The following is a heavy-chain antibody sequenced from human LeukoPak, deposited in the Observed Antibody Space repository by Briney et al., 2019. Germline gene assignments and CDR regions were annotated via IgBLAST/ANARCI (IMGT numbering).Heavy chain of an antibody. D-gene: IGHD3-10*01. Sequence: PGGSLRLSCAASGFTFSSYAMSRVRQAPGKGLEWVSAISGSGGSTYYADSVKGRFTISRDNSKNTLYLQMNSLRAEDTAVYYCAKGYGSGSYPFDYWGQGTLVTVSS. V-gene: IGHV3-23*01. CDR3: AKGYGSGSYPFDY. CDR2: ISGSGGST. J-gene: IGHJ4*02. CDR1: GFTFSSYA.